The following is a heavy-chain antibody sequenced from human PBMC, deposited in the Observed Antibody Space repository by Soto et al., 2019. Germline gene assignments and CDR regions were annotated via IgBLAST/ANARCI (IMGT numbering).Heavy chain of an antibody. D-gene: IGHD3-16*01. CDR1: GVSISSGNW. CDR3: ARLVYDTRLDYLYFDF. J-gene: IGHJ4*02. V-gene: IGHV4-4*02. Sequence: SETLSLTCTVSGVSISSGNWWTWVRQSPRKGLEYIGEIFHDGTANYFPSFERRVAMSVDKSKNQFSLKLTPVTAADAAIYYCARLVYDTRLDYLYFDFWGQGAQVTVS. CDR2: IFHDGTA.